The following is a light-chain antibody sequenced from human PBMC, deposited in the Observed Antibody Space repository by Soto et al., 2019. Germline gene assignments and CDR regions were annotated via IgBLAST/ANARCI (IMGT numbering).Light chain of an antibody. J-gene: IGKJ1*01. CDR3: QKYNSALTWT. CDR2: AAS. CDR1: QGISNY. Sequence: DIQMTQSPSSLSASLGDRVTITCRASQGISNYLAWYQQKPGKVPKLLIYAASTLQSGVPSRFSGSGSGTDFTLTISSLQPEDVATYYCQKYNSALTWTFGQGTKVDI. V-gene: IGKV1-27*01.